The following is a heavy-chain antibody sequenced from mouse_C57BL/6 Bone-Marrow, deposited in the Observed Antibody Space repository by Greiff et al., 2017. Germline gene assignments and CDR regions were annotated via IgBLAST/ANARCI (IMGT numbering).Heavy chain of an antibody. CDR2: IDPSDSYT. D-gene: IGHD2-3*01. CDR3: ARSDGYYGFAY. J-gene: IGHJ3*01. Sequence: VQLQQPGAELVMPGASVKLSCKASGYTFTSYWMHWVKQRPGQGLEWIGAIDPSDSYTNYNQKFKGKSTLTVDKSSSTAYMQLSSLTSEDSAVYFCARSDGYYGFAYWGQGTLVTVSA. V-gene: IGHV1-69*01. CDR1: GYTFTSYW.